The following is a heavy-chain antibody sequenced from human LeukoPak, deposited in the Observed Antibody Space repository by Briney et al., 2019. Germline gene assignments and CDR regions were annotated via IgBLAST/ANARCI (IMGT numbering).Heavy chain of an antibody. D-gene: IGHD3-9*01. CDR1: GYTFTSYA. CDR3: ARESSRYDAFDI. V-gene: IGHV1-3*01. Sequence: ASVKVSCKASGYTFTSYAMHWVRQAPGQRLEWMGWINAGNGNTKYSQKFQGRVTITRDTSASTAYMELSSLRSDDTAVYYCARESSRYDAFDIWGQGTMVTVSS. CDR2: INAGNGNT. J-gene: IGHJ3*02.